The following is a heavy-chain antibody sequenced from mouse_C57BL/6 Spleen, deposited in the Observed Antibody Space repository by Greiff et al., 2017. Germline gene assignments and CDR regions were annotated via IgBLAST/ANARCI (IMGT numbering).Heavy chain of an antibody. J-gene: IGHJ3*01. CDR3: ARSGAAAKAWFAY. D-gene: IGHD1-3*01. CDR1: GYSFTSYY. CDR2: IYPGSGYT. V-gene: IGHV1-66*01. Sequence: QVQLKESGPELVKPGASVKISCKASGYSFTSYYIHWVKQRPGQGLEWIGWIYPGSGYTKYNEKFKGKATLTADTSSSTAYMQLSSLTSEDSAVYVCARSGAAAKAWFAYWGQGTLVTVSA.